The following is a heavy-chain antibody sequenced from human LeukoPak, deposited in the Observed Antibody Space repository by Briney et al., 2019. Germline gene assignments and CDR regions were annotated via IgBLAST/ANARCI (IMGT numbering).Heavy chain of an antibody. J-gene: IGHJ4*02. CDR2: INPNSGGT. D-gene: IGHD3/OR15-3a*01. V-gene: IGHV1-2*02. CDR1: GYTFTGYY. Sequence: ASVTVSFKASGYTFTGYYMHWVRQAPGQGLEWMGWINPNSGGTNYAQKFQGRVTMTRDTSISTAYMELSRLRSDDTAVYYCARVWRSSSSSLIFVYWGQGTLVTVSS. CDR3: ARVWRSSSSSLIFVY.